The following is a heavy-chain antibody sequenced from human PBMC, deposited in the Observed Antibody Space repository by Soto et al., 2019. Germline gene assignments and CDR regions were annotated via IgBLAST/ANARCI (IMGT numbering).Heavy chain of an antibody. CDR2: ISGSGGST. V-gene: IGHV3-23*01. CDR1: EVTCSSYA. J-gene: IGHJ3*02. Sequence: ACGSLKHSCAASEVTCSSYAISWVRQAPGKGLEWVSAISGSGGSTYYADSVKGRFTISRDNSKNTLYLQMNSLRAEDTAVYYCAKPTTSIDAFDIWGQGTMVTVSS. CDR3: AKPTTSIDAFDI. D-gene: IGHD2-2*01.